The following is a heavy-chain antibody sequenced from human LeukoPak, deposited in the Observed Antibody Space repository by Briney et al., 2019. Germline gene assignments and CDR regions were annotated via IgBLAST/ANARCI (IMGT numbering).Heavy chain of an antibody. J-gene: IGHJ4*02. Sequence: PGGSLRLSCAASGFTFSSHNMNWVRQAPGKGLEWVSYISSGSTVIYYADSVKGRFTVSRDNAKNSLYLQMNSLRDEDTAVFYCARDDSSGYYFDYWGQGTLVTVSS. CDR3: ARDDSSGYYFDY. CDR1: GFTFSSHN. D-gene: IGHD3-22*01. V-gene: IGHV3-48*02. CDR2: ISSGSTVI.